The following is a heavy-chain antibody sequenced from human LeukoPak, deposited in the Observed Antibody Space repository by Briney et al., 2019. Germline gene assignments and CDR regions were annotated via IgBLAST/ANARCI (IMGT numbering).Heavy chain of an antibody. CDR1: GYRFTNYY. J-gene: IGHJ5*02. CDR3: AREGCSGGTCNGWLDP. D-gene: IGHD2-15*01. V-gene: IGHV1-2*02. Sequence: ASVKVSCKASGYRFTNYYIYWVRQAPGQGLEWMGWINPNSGGPNYAQKFQGRVTMTRDTSINTAYMELSSLRSDDTAVYYCAREGCSGGTCNGWLDPWGQGTLVTVSS. CDR2: INPNSGGP.